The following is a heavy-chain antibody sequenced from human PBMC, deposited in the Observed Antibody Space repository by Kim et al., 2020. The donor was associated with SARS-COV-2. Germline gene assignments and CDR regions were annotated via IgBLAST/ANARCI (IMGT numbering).Heavy chain of an antibody. CDR3: AKEATHLWSGIDY. V-gene: IGHV3-23*01. Sequence: GGSLRLSCAASGFTFTTYAMSWVRQAPGKGLEWVSVFSGSGGSTYYADSVKGRFTISRDNSKSTLYLQMNSLRAEDTAVYYCAKEATHLWSGIDYWGQGTLVTVSS. D-gene: IGHD3-10*01. CDR2: FSGSGGST. J-gene: IGHJ4*02. CDR1: GFTFTTYA.